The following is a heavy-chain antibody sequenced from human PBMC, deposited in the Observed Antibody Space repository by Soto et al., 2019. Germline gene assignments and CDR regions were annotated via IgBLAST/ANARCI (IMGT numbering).Heavy chain of an antibody. V-gene: IGHV4-34*01. CDR1: GGSFSGYY. CDR2: INHSGST. CDR3: ARAPYSSSWYVWFDP. J-gene: IGHJ5*02. D-gene: IGHD6-13*01. Sequence: PSETLSLTCAVYGGSFSGYYWSWIRQPPGKGLEWIGEINHSGSTNYNPSLKSRVTISVDTSKNQFSLKLSSVTAADTAVYYCARAPYSSSWYVWFDPWGQGTLVTVSS.